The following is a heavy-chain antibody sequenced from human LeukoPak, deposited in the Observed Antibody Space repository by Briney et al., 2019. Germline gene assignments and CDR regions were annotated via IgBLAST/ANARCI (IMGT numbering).Heavy chain of an antibody. V-gene: IGHV3-30*03. D-gene: IGHD6-13*01. J-gene: IGHJ4*02. Sequence: PGRSLRLSCAASGFTFSSYGMHWVRQAPGKGLEWVAVISYDGSNKYYADSVKGRFTISRDNSKNTLYLQMNSLRAEDTAVYYCARDSSSWYEGGPFDYWGQGTLVTVSS. CDR1: GFTFSSYG. CDR3: ARDSSSWYEGGPFDY. CDR2: ISYDGSNK.